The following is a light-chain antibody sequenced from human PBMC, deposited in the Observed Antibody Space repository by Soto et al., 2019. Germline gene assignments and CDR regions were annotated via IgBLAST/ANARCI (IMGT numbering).Light chain of an antibody. V-gene: IGKV3-15*01. Sequence: ETVMTQSPATLSVSPGQRATLSCRASQSVRDNLAWYQQKPGQPPRLIIYAASTRAIGVPARFSGSGSGTEFTLVIRSLQSEDFAVYYCEQYNNWPPWTFGQGTKVEIK. CDR3: EQYNNWPPWT. J-gene: IGKJ1*01. CDR1: QSVRDN. CDR2: AAS.